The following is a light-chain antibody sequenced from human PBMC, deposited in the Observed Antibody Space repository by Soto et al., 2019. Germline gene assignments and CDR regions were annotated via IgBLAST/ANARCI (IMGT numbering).Light chain of an antibody. Sequence: EIVLTQSPGTLSLSPVEIARLYFISIQSVTSHFAWYQPKPGQAPRLLIYGALTRATGIPARFSGSGSGTEFTLTISSLQSEDGAVYFCQQCNNWPLTCGGGTKL. J-gene: IGKJ4*01. V-gene: IGKV3D-15*01. CDR2: GAL. CDR1: QSVTSH. CDR3: QQCNNWPLT.